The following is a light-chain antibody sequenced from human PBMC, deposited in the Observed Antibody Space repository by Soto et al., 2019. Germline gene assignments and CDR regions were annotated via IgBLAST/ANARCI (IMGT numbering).Light chain of an antibody. V-gene: IGKV2D-29*01. Sequence: DIVMTQTPLSLSVTPGQPASISCKSSQSIIHSSGWTYLYWYLQKGGQPPQLLIYEVSNRFSGVSDRFSGSGSGTEFTLKISRGDAEDFGVYYCMQYIQHPPTFGQGTKVEIK. CDR3: MQYIQHPPT. J-gene: IGKJ1*01. CDR2: EVS. CDR1: QSIIHSSGWTY.